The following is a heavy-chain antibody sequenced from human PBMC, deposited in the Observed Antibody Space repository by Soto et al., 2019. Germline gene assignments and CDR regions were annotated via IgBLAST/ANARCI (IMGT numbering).Heavy chain of an antibody. CDR1: GGSISSYY. D-gene: IGHD6-13*01. Sequence: SETLSLTCTVSGGSISSYYWSSIRQPPGKGLEWRGYIYYSGSTNYNPSLKSRVTITVDTSKNQFSLKLGSVTAADTAVYYCARHQGGWYSSRFDPWGQGTLVTVSS. CDR2: IYYSGST. CDR3: ARHQGGWYSSRFDP. J-gene: IGHJ5*02. V-gene: IGHV4-59*08.